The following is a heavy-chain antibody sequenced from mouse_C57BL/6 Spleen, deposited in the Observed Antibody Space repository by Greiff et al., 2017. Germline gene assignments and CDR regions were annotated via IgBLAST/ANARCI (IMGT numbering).Heavy chain of an antibody. Sequence: VKLQESGAELVRPGASVTLSCKASGYTFTDYEMHWVKQTPVHGLEWIGAIDPETGGTAYNQKFKGKAILTADKSSSTAYMELRSLTSDDSAVYYCTRGGNYYSPMGYWGQGTSVTVSS. CDR1: GYTFTDYE. V-gene: IGHV1-15*01. CDR2: IDPETGGT. CDR3: TRGGNYYSPMGY. D-gene: IGHD1-1*01. J-gene: IGHJ4*01.